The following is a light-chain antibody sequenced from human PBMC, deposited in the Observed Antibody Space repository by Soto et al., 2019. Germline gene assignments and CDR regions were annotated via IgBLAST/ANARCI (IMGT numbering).Light chain of an antibody. J-gene: IGKJ4*01. CDR3: QQYGSSPLT. CDR2: GAS. CDR1: QSVSSTY. Sequence: EIVLTQSPATLSLSPGERATLSCRASQSVSSTYLAWYQQKSGQAPRVLIYGASSRATGIPDRFSGSGSGTDFTLTISRLEPEDFAVYYCQQYGSSPLTFGGGTKVDIK. V-gene: IGKV3-20*01.